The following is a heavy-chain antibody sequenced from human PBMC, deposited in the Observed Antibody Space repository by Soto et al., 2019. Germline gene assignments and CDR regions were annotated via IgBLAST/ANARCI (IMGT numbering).Heavy chain of an antibody. Sequence: ASVKVSCKASGYTFTSYYMHWVRQAPGQGLEWMGIINPSGGSTSYAQKFQGRVTMTRDTSTSTVYMELSRLRSDDTAVYYCASSREQQLAAFDYWGQGTLVTVSS. J-gene: IGHJ4*02. D-gene: IGHD6-13*01. CDR3: ASSREQQLAAFDY. CDR1: GYTFTSYY. CDR2: INPSGGST. V-gene: IGHV1-46*01.